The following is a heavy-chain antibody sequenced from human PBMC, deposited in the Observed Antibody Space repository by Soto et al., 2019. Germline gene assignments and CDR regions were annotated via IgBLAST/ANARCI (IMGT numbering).Heavy chain of an antibody. CDR3: ARGCGRNFDY. CDR2: INHSGST. Sequence: SETLSLTCAVYGGSFSGYYWTWIRRPPGTGLEWIGEINHSGSTNYNPSLKSRVTISLDTSKNQFSLKLSSVTAADTAVYYCARGCGRNFDYWGQGTLVTVSS. V-gene: IGHV4-34*01. D-gene: IGHD2-21*01. CDR1: GGSFSGYY. J-gene: IGHJ4*02.